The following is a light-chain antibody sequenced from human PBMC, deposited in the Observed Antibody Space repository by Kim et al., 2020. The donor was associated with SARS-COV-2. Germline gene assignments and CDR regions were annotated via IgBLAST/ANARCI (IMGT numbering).Light chain of an antibody. CDR3: AAWDDSLSGWV. V-gene: IGLV1-47*01. CDR2: RNN. J-gene: IGLJ3*02. CDR1: SSNIGSNY. Sequence: GQRVTISCSGSSSNIGSNYVYWYQQVPGTAPKLLIYRNNQRPSGVPDRLSGSKSGTSASLAIGGLRSEDEADYYCAAWDDSLSGWVFGGGTQLTVL.